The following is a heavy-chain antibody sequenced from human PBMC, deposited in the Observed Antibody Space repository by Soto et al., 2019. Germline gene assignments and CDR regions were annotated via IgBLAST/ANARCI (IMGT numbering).Heavy chain of an antibody. CDR3: ARGKWSIAAAKRYNWFDP. CDR2: INHSGST. J-gene: IGHJ5*02. Sequence: SETLSLTCAVYGGSFSGYYWSWIRQPPGKGLEWIGEINHSGSTNYNPSLKSRVTISVDTSKNQFSLKLSSVTAADTAVYYCARGKWSIAAAKRYNWFDPWGQGTLVTVSS. D-gene: IGHD6-13*01. V-gene: IGHV4-34*01. CDR1: GGSFSGYY.